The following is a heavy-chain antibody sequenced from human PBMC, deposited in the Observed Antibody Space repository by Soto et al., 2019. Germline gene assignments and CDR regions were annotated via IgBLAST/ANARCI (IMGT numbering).Heavy chain of an antibody. CDR3: ARGGYYDSRGTFDY. CDR2: LWYDGSNK. J-gene: IGHJ4*02. Sequence: QVQLVESGGGVVQPGRSLRLSCAASGFTFSSYGMHWVRQAPGKGLEWVAVLWYDGSNKYYADSVKGRFTISRDNSKNTLYLQMNSLRAEDTAVYYCARGGYYDSRGTFDYWGQGTLVTVSS. CDR1: GFTFSSYG. V-gene: IGHV3-33*01. D-gene: IGHD3-22*01.